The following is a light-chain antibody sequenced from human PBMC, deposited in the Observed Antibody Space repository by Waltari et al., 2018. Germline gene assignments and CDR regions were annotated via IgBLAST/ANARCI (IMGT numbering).Light chain of an antibody. CDR1: QSVLYNSNNKNF. Sequence: DIVMTQSPDSLAVSLGERATINSKSSQSVLYNSNNKNFLAWYQQKPGKPPKLLIYWAATRESGVPDRFSGSGSGTDFTLTISSLQSEDVAVYYCQQYYSTPWTFGQGTKVEIK. CDR3: QQYYSTPWT. CDR2: WAA. V-gene: IGKV4-1*01. J-gene: IGKJ1*01.